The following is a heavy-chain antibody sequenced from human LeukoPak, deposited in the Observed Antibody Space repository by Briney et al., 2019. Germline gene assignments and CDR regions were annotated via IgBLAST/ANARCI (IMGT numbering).Heavy chain of an antibody. CDR3: TRVAGDSSGWYAISLDY. Sequence: PGRSLRLSCTASGFTFGDYAMSWVRQAPGKGLEWVGFIRSKAYGGTTEYAASVKGRFTISRDDSKSIAYLQMNSLKTEDTAVYYCTRVAGDSSGWYAISLDYWGQGTLVTVSS. CDR1: GFTFGDYA. J-gene: IGHJ4*02. CDR2: IRSKAYGGTT. D-gene: IGHD6-19*01. V-gene: IGHV3-49*04.